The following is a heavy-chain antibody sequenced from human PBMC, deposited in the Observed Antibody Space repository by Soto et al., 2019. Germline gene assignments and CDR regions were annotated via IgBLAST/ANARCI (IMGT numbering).Heavy chain of an antibody. V-gene: IGHV3-23*01. Sequence: EMQLLESGGGLGQPGGSLRLSCVASPITVYNFAAMSWVRQTPERVLEWVSTISGRGDHRYYVASVKGRFTSSRDNSKNRLYLQMDGLRVADTAVYYCAKDRALENQTPYGMDVWGQGTTVTV. J-gene: IGHJ6*02. CDR3: AKDRALENQTPYGMDV. CDR2: ISGRGDHR. CDR1: PITVYNFAA. D-gene: IGHD2-2*01.